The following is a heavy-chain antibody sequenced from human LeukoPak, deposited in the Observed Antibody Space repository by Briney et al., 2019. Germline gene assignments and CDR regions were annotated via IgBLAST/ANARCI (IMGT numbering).Heavy chain of an antibody. Sequence: GGSLRLSCAASGFTFSLSAMTWVRQLPGKGLEWVATVSNSGAAKYYADSVKGRFSISRDNANNTVSLEMRNLRTDDTAIYYCAKEALRPALLDFWGQGSLVTVSS. V-gene: IGHV3-23*01. CDR2: VSNSGAAK. CDR1: GFTFSLSA. D-gene: IGHD2-15*01. J-gene: IGHJ4*02. CDR3: AKEALRPALLDF.